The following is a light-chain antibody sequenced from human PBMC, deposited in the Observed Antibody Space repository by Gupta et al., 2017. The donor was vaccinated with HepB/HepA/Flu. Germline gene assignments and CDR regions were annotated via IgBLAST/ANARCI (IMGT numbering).Light chain of an antibody. CDR2: DAS. J-gene: IGKJ4*01. CDR1: QSVSSY. CDR3: QRRSNWPLT. V-gene: IGKV3-11*01. Sequence: ERVWIQSPATLSLSPGERATLSCRASQSVSSYLAWYQQKPGQAPSLLYDDASNRATGIPARFSGSGSGADFTLTISSLAPEDFAVYYCQRRSNWPLTFGGGTKVEIK.